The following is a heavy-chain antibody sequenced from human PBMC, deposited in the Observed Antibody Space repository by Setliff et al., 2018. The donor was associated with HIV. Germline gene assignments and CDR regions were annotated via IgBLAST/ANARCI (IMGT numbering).Heavy chain of an antibody. Sequence: SETLSLTCAVYGGSFTSYYWTWIRKAPGKDLEWIGEINHNGGTNYNPSLKSRVTISVDRSKNQFFLRLTSVTAADTAVYYCARAGGGYSYGYSGAFDYWGQGTLVTVSS. V-gene: IGHV4-34*01. D-gene: IGHD5-18*01. J-gene: IGHJ4*02. CDR3: ARAGGGYSYGYSGAFDY. CDR1: GGSFTSYY. CDR2: INHNGGT.